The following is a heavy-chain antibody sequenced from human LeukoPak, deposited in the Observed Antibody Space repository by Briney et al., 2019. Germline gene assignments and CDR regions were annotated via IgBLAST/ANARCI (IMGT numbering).Heavy chain of an antibody. CDR1: GFTFTSSA. Sequence: SVKVSCKASGFTFTSSAMQWVRQARGQRLKWIGWIVVGSGNTNYAQKFQERVTITRDMSTSTAYMELSSLRSEDTAVYYCAADLWCSGGSCYSDSSGWYSNYWGQGTLVTVSS. D-gene: IGHD2-15*01. CDR2: IVVGSGNT. J-gene: IGHJ4*02. V-gene: IGHV1-58*02. CDR3: AADLWCSGGSCYSDSSGWYSNY.